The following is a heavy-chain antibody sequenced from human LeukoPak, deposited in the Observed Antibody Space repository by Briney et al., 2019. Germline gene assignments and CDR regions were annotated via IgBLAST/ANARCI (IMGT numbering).Heavy chain of an antibody. D-gene: IGHD2-2*01. CDR1: GYTFTSYG. J-gene: IGHJ5*02. V-gene: IGHV1-18*01. Sequence: ASVKVSCKASGYTFTSYGISWVRQAPGQGLEWMGWISAYNGNTNYAQKLQGRVTMTRDTSTSTVYMELSSLRSEDTAVYFCARDACSSTICQAGGNWFDTWGQGTLVIVS. CDR2: ISAYNGNT. CDR3: ARDACSSTICQAGGNWFDT.